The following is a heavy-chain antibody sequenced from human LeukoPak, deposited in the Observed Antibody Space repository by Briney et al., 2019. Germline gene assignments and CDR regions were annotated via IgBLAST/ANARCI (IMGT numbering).Heavy chain of an antibody. CDR2: IIPIFGIA. CDR1: GGTFSSYA. D-gene: IGHD2-21*02. V-gene: IGHV1-69*04. CDR3: ARAYEYCGGDSSNRSDAFDI. J-gene: IGHJ3*02. Sequence: SVKVSCKASGGTFSSYAISWVRQAPGQGLEWMGRIIPIFGIANYAQKFQGRVTITADKSTSTAYMELSSLRSEDTAVYYCARAYEYCGGDSSNRSDAFDIWGQGTMVTVSS.